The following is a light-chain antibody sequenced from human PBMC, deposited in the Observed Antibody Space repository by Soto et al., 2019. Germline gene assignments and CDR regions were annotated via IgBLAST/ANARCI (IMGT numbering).Light chain of an antibody. CDR2: EVS. V-gene: IGLV2-14*01. J-gene: IGLJ3*02. CDR1: SSDVGAYKN. CDR3: SSYPSSSTLV. Sequence: QSALTQPASGSGSPGQWITFSCTGTSSDVGAYKNVSWYKQHPGKAPKLMIYEVSTRPSGVSNRCSGSKSGNTASLDISGLQAEDDSDYNCSSYPSSSTLVFGGVTRVTV.